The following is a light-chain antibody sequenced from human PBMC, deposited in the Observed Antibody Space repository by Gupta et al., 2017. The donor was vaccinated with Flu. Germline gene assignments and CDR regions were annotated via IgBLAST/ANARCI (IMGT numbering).Light chain of an antibody. Sequence: QSALTQPASVSGSPGQSITISSTGTSSDVGRYNYVSWFQQYPGKAPKLMIYEVSNWPSGVSNRFSGSKSGNTASLTISGLQAEDEADYYCSSFTSSLTWVFGGGTKLTVL. CDR2: EVS. CDR3: SSFTSSLTWV. J-gene: IGLJ3*02. CDR1: SSDVGRYNY. V-gene: IGLV2-14*01.